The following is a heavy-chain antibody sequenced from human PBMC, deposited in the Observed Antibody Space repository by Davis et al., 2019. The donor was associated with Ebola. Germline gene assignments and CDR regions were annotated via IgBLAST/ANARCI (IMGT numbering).Heavy chain of an antibody. CDR1: GFTFSSYG. V-gene: IGHV3-66*04. D-gene: IGHD3-22*01. J-gene: IGHJ4*02. CDR2: IYSGGST. CDR3: ARPPYYYDSSGYSN. Sequence: GESLKISCAASGFTFSSYGMHWVRQAPGKGLEWVSVIYSGGSTYYADSVKGRFTISRDNSKNTLYLQMNSLRAEDTAVYYCARPPYYYDSSGYSNWGQGTLVTVSS.